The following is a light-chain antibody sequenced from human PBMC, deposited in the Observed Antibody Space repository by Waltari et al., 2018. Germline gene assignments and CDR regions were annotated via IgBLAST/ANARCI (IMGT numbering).Light chain of an antibody. J-gene: IGKJ1*01. CDR2: AAS. CDR3: QKYDSAPRT. V-gene: IGKV1-27*01. Sequence: DIQMTQSPSSLSASVGDRVTITCRASQGISNHLAWYQQRPGKVPTLLIYAASTLQSGVPSRFSGSGSGTDFTLTISSLQPEDVATYFCQKYDSAPRTFGQGTKVEIK. CDR1: QGISNH.